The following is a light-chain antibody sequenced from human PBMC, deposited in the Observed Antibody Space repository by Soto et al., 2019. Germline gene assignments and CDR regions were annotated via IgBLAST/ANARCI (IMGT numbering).Light chain of an antibody. J-gene: IGLJ2*01. CDR3: PACDSSTAV. Sequence: SYELTQPPSVSVSPGQTASITCSGDKLGDKYASWYQQKPGQSPVLVIYQDSKRPSGIPERFSCSNSGNTATLTVSGTQARHEADYYWPACDSSTAVFGGGTKLTVL. V-gene: IGLV3-1*01. CDR2: QDS. CDR1: KLGDKY.